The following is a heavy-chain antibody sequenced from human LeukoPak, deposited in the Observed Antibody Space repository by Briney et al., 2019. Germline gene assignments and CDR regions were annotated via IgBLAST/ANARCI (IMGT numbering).Heavy chain of an antibody. V-gene: IGHV4-34*01. Sequence: SETLSLTCAVYGGSFSGYYWSWIRQPPGKGLEWIGEINHSRSTNYNPSLKSRVTISVDTSKSQFSLKLSSVTAADTAVYYCAKGRSGSYYNSYGMDVWGKGTTVTVSS. D-gene: IGHD3-10*01. CDR3: AKGRSGSYYNSYGMDV. J-gene: IGHJ6*04. CDR1: GGSFSGYY. CDR2: INHSRST.